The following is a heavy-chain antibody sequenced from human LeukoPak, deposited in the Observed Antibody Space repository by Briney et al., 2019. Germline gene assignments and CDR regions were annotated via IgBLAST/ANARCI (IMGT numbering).Heavy chain of an antibody. V-gene: IGHV1-18*01. CDR1: GYTFTSYG. CDR3: AREPPHYYDSSGHWSYFDY. J-gene: IGHJ4*02. CDR2: ISAYNGNT. Sequence: ASVKVSCKASGYTFTSYGISWVRQAPGQGLEWMGWISAYNGNTNYAQKLQGRVTMTKDTPTSTAYMELRSLRSDDTAVYYCAREPPHYYDSSGHWSYFDYWGQGTLVTVSS. D-gene: IGHD3-22*01.